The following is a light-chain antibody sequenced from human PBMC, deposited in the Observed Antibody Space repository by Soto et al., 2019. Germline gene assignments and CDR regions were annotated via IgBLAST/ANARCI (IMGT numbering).Light chain of an antibody. V-gene: IGKV3-20*01. Sequence: EMVLTQSPGTLSLSPGERATLSCRTSQSVSSSYLAWYQQKPGQAPRLLIYGASTRATSIPDRFSGSGSGTDFTLTISRLEPEDFAVYYCQQYGTSFWTFGRGTKVELK. CDR1: QSVSSSY. CDR3: QQYGTSFWT. J-gene: IGKJ1*01. CDR2: GAS.